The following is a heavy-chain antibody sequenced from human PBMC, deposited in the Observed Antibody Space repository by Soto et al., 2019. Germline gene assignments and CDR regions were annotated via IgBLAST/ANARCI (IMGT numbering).Heavy chain of an antibody. J-gene: IGHJ4*02. CDR3: AAELGNTGYDGHDY. CDR2: IIYDGSNK. Sequence: QVQLVESGGGVVQPGRSLRLSCAASGLTFSRYAVHCVRQAPGKGLEWVAVIIYDGSNKHYADSVQGRFTISRDNSKNTLYLQMNSLRAEDTAVYYCAAELGNTGYDGHDYWGQGTLVTVSS. V-gene: IGHV3-30*04. CDR1: GLTFSRYA. D-gene: IGHD5-12*01.